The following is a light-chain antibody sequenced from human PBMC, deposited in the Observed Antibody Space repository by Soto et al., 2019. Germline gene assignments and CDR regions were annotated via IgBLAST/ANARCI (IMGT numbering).Light chain of an antibody. Sequence: QSVLTQPASVSGSPGQSITISCTGTSSDVGNYNLVSWYQQQPGKAPKLMIYEGTKRPSGVSNRFSGSKSGNTASLTISGLQAEDEADYYCCSYAGSSFYVFGTGTKVTVL. J-gene: IGLJ1*01. CDR1: SSDVGNYNL. CDR3: CSYAGSSFYV. CDR2: EGT. V-gene: IGLV2-23*01.